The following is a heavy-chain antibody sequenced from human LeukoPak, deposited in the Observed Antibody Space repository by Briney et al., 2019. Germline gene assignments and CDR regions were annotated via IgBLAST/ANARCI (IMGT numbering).Heavy chain of an antibody. CDR1: GGTFNNSA. D-gene: IGHD4-17*01. V-gene: IGHV1-69*05. J-gene: IGHJ5*02. CDR2: IMPLFGTA. CDR3: ARDVHGDYGSGWFDP. Sequence: GASVKVSCKTSGGTFNNSAISWVRQAPGQGLEWLGGIMPLFGTAGYAQKFQGRVTITTDESTRTVYLELTSLTSDDTAVYYCARDVHGDYGSGWFDPLGQGTLVSVSS.